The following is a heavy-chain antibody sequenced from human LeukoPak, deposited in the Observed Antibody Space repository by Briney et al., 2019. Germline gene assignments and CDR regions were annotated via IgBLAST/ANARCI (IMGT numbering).Heavy chain of an antibody. CDR1: GFTFSSYA. CDR3: AKQVYAWRPFDY. CDR2: ISGSGGST. J-gene: IGHJ4*02. Sequence: GGSLRLSCAASGFTFSSYAISWVRQAPGKGLEWVSAISGSGGSTYYADSVKGRFTISRDDSKNTLYLQMNSLRAEDTAVYYCAKQVYAWRPFDYWGQGTLVTVSS. V-gene: IGHV3-23*01. D-gene: IGHD3-16*01.